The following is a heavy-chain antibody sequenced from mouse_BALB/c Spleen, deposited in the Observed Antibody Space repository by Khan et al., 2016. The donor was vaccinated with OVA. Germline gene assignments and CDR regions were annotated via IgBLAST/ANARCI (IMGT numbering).Heavy chain of an antibody. CDR1: GYTFPSYT. D-gene: IGHD2-14*01. V-gene: IGHV1-4*01. CDR3: VREGAYHRSDGWFAY. Sequence: QVQLKQSGAELARPGPSVKMSCTVSGYTFPSYTIHGLGRRLGRPPDWMGHFIPTIIYTNFNQTFKEKATLILAKSSSTAYMQLSSLTSEDSAVYYCVREGAYHRSDGWFAYWGQGTLVTVSA. CDR2: FIPTIIYT. J-gene: IGHJ3*01.